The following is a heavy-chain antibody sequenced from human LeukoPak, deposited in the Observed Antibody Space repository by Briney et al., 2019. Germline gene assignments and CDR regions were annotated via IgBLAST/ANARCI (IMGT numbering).Heavy chain of an antibody. V-gene: IGHV3-23*01. Sequence: GGSLRLSCAASGFTFSSYAMSWVRQAPGKGLEWVSAISGSGGSTYYADSVKGRFTISRDNSKNTLYLQMNSLRAEDTAVYYCAKVAVVTRSIRNEGLTYYYFDYWGQGTLVTVSS. CDR3: AKVAVVTRSIRNEGLTYYYFDY. CDR2: ISGSGGST. J-gene: IGHJ4*02. D-gene: IGHD2-21*02. CDR1: GFTFSSYA.